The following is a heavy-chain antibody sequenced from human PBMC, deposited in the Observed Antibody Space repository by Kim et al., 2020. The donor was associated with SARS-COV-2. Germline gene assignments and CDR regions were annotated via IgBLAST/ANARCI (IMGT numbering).Heavy chain of an antibody. CDR1: GFTFSSYD. CDR2: IGTAGDT. J-gene: IGHJ4*02. Sequence: GGSLRLSCAASGFTFSSYDMHWVRQATGKGLEWVSAIGTAGDTYYPGSVKGRFTISRENAKNSLYLQMNSLRAGDTAVYYCARGHLYSSGWNIDYWGQGTLVTVSS. D-gene: IGHD6-19*01. V-gene: IGHV3-13*01. CDR3: ARGHLYSSGWNIDY.